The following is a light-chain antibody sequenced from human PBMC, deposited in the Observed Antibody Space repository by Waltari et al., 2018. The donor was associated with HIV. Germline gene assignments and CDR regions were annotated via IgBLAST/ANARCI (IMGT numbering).Light chain of an antibody. CDR3: ATWDSSLSAVV. Sequence: QSLLTQPPSVSAATGQKIIISCSGSTSNIGNNYVSWYQHLPGTAPKVLIYDNYKRPSGIPDRFSDSKSGTSATLAITGLHTGDEADYYCATWDSSLSAVVFGGGTKVTVL. CDR1: TSNIGNNY. J-gene: IGLJ2*01. V-gene: IGLV1-51*01. CDR2: DNY.